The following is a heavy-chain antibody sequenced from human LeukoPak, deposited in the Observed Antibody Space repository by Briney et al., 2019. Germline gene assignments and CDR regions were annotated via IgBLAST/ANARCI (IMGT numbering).Heavy chain of an antibody. CDR1: GGFISTYY. Sequence: EASETLSLTCTVSGGFISTYYWSWIRQPPGRGLEWIGYIYYTGSTNYNPSLKSRVTMSVDTSKNQFSLKLTSVTAADTAVYYCARLRDPTYYDIPGYLDYWGQGALVTVSS. J-gene: IGHJ4*02. V-gene: IGHV4-59*01. D-gene: IGHD3-9*01. CDR3: ARLRDPTYYDIPGYLDY. CDR2: IYYTGST.